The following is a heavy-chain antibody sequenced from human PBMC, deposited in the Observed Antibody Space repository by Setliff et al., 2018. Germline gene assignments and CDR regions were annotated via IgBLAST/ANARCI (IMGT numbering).Heavy chain of an antibody. J-gene: IGHJ3*02. Sequence: GGSLRLSCAASGFTFSSYSMNWVRQAPGKGLEWVSSISGSSSYIYYADSVKGRFTISRDNAKNSLYLQMSSLRAEDTAVYYCARGFGWGAFDIWGQGTMVTVSS. D-gene: IGHD3-10*01. CDR3: ARGFGWGAFDI. V-gene: IGHV3-21*01. CDR2: ISGSSSYI. CDR1: GFTFSSYS.